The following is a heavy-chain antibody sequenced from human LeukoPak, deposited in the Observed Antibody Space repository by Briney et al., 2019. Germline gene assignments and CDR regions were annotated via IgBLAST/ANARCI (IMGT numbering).Heavy chain of an antibody. D-gene: IGHD1-26*01. CDR1: GYTFTGYY. CDR3: ARDSVGAFDY. CDR2: INPNSGGT. Sequence: ASVKVSCKASGYTFTGYYMHWARQAPGQGLEWMGWINPNSGGTNFAQKFQGRVTMTRDTSISTVYMELSRLRSDDTAVYYCARDSVGAFDYWGQGTLVTVSS. J-gene: IGHJ4*02. V-gene: IGHV1-2*02.